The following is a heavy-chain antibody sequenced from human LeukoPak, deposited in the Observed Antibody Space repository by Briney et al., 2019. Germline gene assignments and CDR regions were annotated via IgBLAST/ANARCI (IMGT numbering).Heavy chain of an antibody. Sequence: QTGGSLRLSCAASGFTFSSYSMNWVRQAPGKGLEWVSHITASGTAMFYADSVKGRFTISRDNAKNPLHLQMNSLRDEDTAVYYCASSGSYRFDYWGQGTLVTVSS. J-gene: IGHJ4*02. CDR1: GFTFSSYS. CDR3: ASSGSYRFDY. D-gene: IGHD1-26*01. V-gene: IGHV3-48*02. CDR2: ITASGTAM.